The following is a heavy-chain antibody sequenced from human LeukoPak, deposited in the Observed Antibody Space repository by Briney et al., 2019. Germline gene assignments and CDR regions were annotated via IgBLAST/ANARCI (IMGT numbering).Heavy chain of an antibody. Sequence: GASVKVSCKASGYTYTGYYMHWVRQAPGQRLEWMGWINPNSGGTNYAQKFQGWVTMTRDTSISTAYMELSRLRSDDTAVYYCARAAGGGYDYFDYWGQGTLVTVSS. D-gene: IGHD3-16*01. V-gene: IGHV1-2*04. CDR2: INPNSGGT. CDR1: GYTYTGYY. J-gene: IGHJ4*02. CDR3: ARAAGGGYDYFDY.